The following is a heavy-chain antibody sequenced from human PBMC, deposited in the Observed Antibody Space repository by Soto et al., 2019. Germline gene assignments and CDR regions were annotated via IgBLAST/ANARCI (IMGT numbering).Heavy chain of an antibody. CDR1: GVFFSRGA. D-gene: IGHD1-26*01. CDR3: VKFTAEQARSEDY. V-gene: IGHV3-64D*06. Sequence: GGTLTLACAASGVFFSRGAINCVRQAPGEGLQFGLGIVSNGGKTYYAHTVKGRFTISRDNSKNKVYIKMTSLRPEETAVYYCVKFTAEQARSEDYWGPGTLLTVS. J-gene: IGHJ4*02. CDR2: IVSNGGKT.